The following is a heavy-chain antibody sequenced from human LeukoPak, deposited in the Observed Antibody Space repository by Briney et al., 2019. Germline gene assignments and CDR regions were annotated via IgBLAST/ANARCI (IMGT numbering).Heavy chain of an antibody. CDR2: IKPSGVGGT. Sequence: VASVNVSCKTSGYTFTSYYIHWVRQAPGQGLEWMGIIKPSGVGGTTYAQKFQGRVTMTRDMSTSTVYMELSSLRSDDTAMYYCARSRTVAGTWGGYFDYWGQGTLVSVSS. D-gene: IGHD6-19*01. J-gene: IGHJ4*03. CDR3: ARSRTVAGTWGGYFDY. CDR1: GYTFTSYY. V-gene: IGHV1-46*01.